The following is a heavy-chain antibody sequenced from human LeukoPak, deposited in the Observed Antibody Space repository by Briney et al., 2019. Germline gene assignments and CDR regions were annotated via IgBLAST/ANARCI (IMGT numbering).Heavy chain of an antibody. V-gene: IGHV3-48*02. J-gene: IGHJ4*02. CDR3: ARGAGRGGYYFDY. D-gene: IGHD6-13*01. CDR2: ISGSSSTI. CDR1: GFTFSRYS. Sequence: GGSLRLSCAASGFTFSRYSMNWVRQAPGKGLEWVSYISGSSSTIYYADSAKGRFTISRDNAKNSLYLQMNSLRDEDTAVYYCARGAGRGGYYFDYWGQGTLVSVSS.